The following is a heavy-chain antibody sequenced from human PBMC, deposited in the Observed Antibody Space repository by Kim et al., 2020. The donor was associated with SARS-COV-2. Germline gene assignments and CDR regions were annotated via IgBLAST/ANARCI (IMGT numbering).Heavy chain of an antibody. V-gene: IGHV3-49*03. CDR2: IRSKAYGGTT. CDR1: GFTFGDYA. CDR3: TRGKGGYSYGSYYYYGMDV. Sequence: GGSLRLSCTASGFTFGDYAMSWFRQAPGKGLEWVGFIRSKAYGGTTEYAASVKGRFTISRDDSKSIAYLQMNSLKTEDTAVYYCTRGKGGYSYGSYYYYGMDVWGQGTTVTVSS. J-gene: IGHJ6*02. D-gene: IGHD5-18*01.